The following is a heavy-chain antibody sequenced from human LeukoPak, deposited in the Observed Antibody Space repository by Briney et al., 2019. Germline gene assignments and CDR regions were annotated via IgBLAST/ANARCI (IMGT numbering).Heavy chain of an antibody. CDR1: GGSISSGGYS. CDR2: IYHSGST. V-gene: IGHV4-30-2*01. J-gene: IGHJ3*02. CDR3: ARTSISARRANAFDI. D-gene: IGHD6-6*01. Sequence: PQTLSLTCAVSGGSISSGGYSWSWIRQPPGKDLEWIGYIYHSGSTYYNPSLKSRVTISVDRSKNQFSLKLSSVTAADTAVYYCARTSISARRANAFDIWGQGTMVTVSS.